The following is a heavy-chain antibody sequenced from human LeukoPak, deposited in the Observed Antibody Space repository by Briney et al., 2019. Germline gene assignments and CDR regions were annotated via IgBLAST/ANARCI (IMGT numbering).Heavy chain of an antibody. CDR2: IIDTASPI. CDR3: ARLRINLGSFDY. CDR1: GFTFSDYY. Sequence: GGSLRLSCAASGFTFSDYYMSWIRQAPGKGLEWVSYIIDTASPIFYADSVEGRFTISRDNAKDSLFLQMNSLRAEDTAVYYCARLRINLGSFDYWGQGALVTVSS. J-gene: IGHJ4*02. V-gene: IGHV3-11*01.